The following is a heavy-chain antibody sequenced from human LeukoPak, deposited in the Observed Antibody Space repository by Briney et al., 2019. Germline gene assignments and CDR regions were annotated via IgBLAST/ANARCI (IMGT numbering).Heavy chain of an antibody. CDR3: ARVYEQWLSTNYGMDV. CDR1: GFTFSSYP. CDR2: ISYDGSNK. V-gene: IGHV3-30-3*01. Sequence: GRSLRLSCAASGFTFSSYPMHWVRQAPGKGLEWVAVISYDGSNKYYADSVKGRFTISRDNSKNTLYLQMNSLRAEDTAVYYCARVYEQWLSTNYGMDVWGQGTTVTVSS. D-gene: IGHD6-19*01. J-gene: IGHJ6*02.